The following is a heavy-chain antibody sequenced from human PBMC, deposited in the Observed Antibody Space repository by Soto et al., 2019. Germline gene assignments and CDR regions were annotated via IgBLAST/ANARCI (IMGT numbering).Heavy chain of an antibody. D-gene: IGHD3-10*01. CDR3: ARVLSFWELFFGYHYGLDG. V-gene: IGHV3-53*01. CDR1: GFTVSSNY. J-gene: IGHJ6*02. Sequence: VGSLRLSCAASGFTVSSNYMSWVRQAPGKGLEWVSVIYSGGSTYYADSVKGRFTISRDNSKNTLYLQMNSLRAEDTAVYYCARVLSFWELFFGYHYGLDGRAQGSTVIVSS. CDR2: IYSGGST.